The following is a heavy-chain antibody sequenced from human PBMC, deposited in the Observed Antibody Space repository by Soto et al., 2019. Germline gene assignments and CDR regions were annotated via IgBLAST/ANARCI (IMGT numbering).Heavy chain of an antibody. Sequence: ASVKVSCKASGYTFTSYGISWVRQAPGQGLEWMGWISAIIGTANYAQKFQGRVTITTDESTSTAYMELSSLRSEDTAVYYCARSDTAMGSFDYWGQGALVTVSS. J-gene: IGHJ4*02. CDR1: GYTFTSYG. V-gene: IGHV1-69*05. CDR3: ARSDTAMGSFDY. D-gene: IGHD5-18*01. CDR2: ISAIIGTA.